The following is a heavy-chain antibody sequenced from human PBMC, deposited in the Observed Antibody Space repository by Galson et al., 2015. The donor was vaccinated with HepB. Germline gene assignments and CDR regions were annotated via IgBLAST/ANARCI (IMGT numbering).Heavy chain of an antibody. CDR2: ISGRGSST. CDR3: ARGLIWSGPPYHYGLDV. V-gene: IGHV3-23*01. J-gene: IGHJ6*02. D-gene: IGHD3-3*01. Sequence: SLRLSCAASGFTFSSYAMTWVRQAPGKGLEWVSAISGRGSSTYYADSVKGRFTISRDNSKNTLYLQMNSLRAEDTAVYYCARGLIWSGPPYHYGLDVWGQGTTVTVSS. CDR1: GFTFSSYA.